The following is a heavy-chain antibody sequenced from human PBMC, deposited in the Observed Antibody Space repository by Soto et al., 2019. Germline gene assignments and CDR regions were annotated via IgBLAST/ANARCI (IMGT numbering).Heavy chain of an antibody. V-gene: IGHV4-59*01. CDR3: ARGSTHYYYDSSGYFIDY. CDR1: GGSISNYY. D-gene: IGHD3-22*01. J-gene: IGHJ4*02. Sequence: LSLTCTVSGGSISNYYWCWIRQPPGKGLEWIAYIYYTGSTNYNPSLKSRVTISIDTSKSQFSLKLSSVTAADTAVYYCARGSTHYYYDSSGYFIDYWGQGTLVTVSS. CDR2: IYYTGST.